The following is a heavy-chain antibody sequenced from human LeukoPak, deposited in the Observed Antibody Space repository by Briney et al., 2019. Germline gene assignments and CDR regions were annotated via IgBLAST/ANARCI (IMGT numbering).Heavy chain of an antibody. J-gene: IGHJ3*02. D-gene: IGHD6-19*01. Sequence: SETLSLTCAVYGGSFSGYYWSWIRQPPGKGLEWIGEINHSGSTNYNPSLKSRVTISVDTSKIQFSLKLSSVTAADTAVYYCARAGYSSGYSADAFDIWGQGTMVTVSS. CDR3: ARAGYSSGYSADAFDI. V-gene: IGHV4-34*01. CDR1: GGSFSGYY. CDR2: INHSGST.